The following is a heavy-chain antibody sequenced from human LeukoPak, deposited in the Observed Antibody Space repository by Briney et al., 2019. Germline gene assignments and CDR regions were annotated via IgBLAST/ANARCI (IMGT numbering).Heavy chain of an antibody. Sequence: ASVKVSCKASGYTFTGYYMHWVRQAPGQGLEWMGWINPNSGGTNYAQKFQGRVTMTRDTSISTAYMELSRLRSDDTAVYYCARTPRYYFGSGSYLDYWGQGSLVTVSS. V-gene: IGHV1-2*02. J-gene: IGHJ4*02. CDR1: GYTFTGYY. CDR2: INPNSGGT. CDR3: ARTPRYYFGSGSYLDY. D-gene: IGHD3-10*01.